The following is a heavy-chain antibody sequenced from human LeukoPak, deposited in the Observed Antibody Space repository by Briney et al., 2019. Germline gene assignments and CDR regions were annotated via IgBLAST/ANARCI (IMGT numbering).Heavy chain of an antibody. D-gene: IGHD6-13*01. Sequence: GASVKVSCKASGGTFSSYAISWVRQAPGQGLEWMGGIIPIFGTANYAQKFQGRVTITADKSTSTAYMELSSLRSEDTAVYYCARAPSIAAAGSHFDYWGQGTLVTVSS. J-gene: IGHJ4*02. CDR3: ARAPSIAAAGSHFDY. CDR1: GGTFSSYA. V-gene: IGHV1-69*06. CDR2: IIPIFGTA.